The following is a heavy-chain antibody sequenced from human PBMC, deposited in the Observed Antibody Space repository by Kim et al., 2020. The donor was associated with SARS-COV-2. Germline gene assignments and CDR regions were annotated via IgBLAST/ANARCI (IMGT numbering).Heavy chain of an antibody. V-gene: IGHV3-30*09. CDR3: VRPYCTYTRCYGGFHAVDA. J-gene: IGHJ6*01. CDR1: GFTFTNDS. CDR2: TSSGGKTQ. D-gene: IGHD2-8*01. Sequence: GGSLRLSCVASGFTFTNDSIHWLRQAPGKGPEWVGETSSGGKTQYYADSVKGRFAISRDNSKNTVYLQMDRLRVEDTAVYYCVRPYCTYTRCYGGFHAVDAWGQGPTLIVS.